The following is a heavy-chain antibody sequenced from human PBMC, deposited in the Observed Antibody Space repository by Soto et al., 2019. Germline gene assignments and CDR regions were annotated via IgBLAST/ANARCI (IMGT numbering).Heavy chain of an antibody. CDR2: INPNSGGT. CDR1: GYTFSGYY. D-gene: IGHD5-18*01. V-gene: IGHV1-2*04. CDR3: VRGQSPTKIQLWSPSYTMEV. J-gene: IGHJ6*02. Sequence: GASVKVSCKASGYTFSGYYIHWVRQAPGQGLEWMGWINPNSGGTNFAQKFQGWVTLTRDSSISTAYMELSRLKSGDSAVYYCVRGQSPTKIQLWSPSYTMEVWGQGTTVTV.